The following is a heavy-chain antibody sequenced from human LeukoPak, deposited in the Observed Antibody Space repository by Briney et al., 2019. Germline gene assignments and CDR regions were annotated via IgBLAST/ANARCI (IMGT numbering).Heavy chain of an antibody. CDR2: IRYNGSNE. CDR1: GFTFSNYG. D-gene: IGHD3-10*01. CDR3: AKDDRATWYFDY. V-gene: IGHV3-30*02. Sequence: GGSLRLSCAASGFTFSNYGMHWVRQAPGKGLEWVAFIRYNGSNEYYADSVKGRFTISRDNSKSTLYLQMNSLRAEDTAVYYCAKDDRATWYFDYWGQGTLVTVSS. J-gene: IGHJ4*02.